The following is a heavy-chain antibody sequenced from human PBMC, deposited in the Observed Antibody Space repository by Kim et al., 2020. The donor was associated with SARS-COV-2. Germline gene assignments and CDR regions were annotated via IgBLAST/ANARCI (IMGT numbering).Heavy chain of an antibody. D-gene: IGHD6-13*01. CDR2: ISYDGSNK. CDR1: GFTFSSYG. Sequence: GGSLRLSCAASGFTFSSYGMHWVRQAPGKGLEWVPVISYDGSNKYYADSVKGRFTISRDNSKNTLYLQMNSLRAEDTAVYYCARAAISIAAADHFDYWGQGTLVTVSS. CDR3: ARAAISIAAADHFDY. V-gene: IGHV3-30*03. J-gene: IGHJ4*02.